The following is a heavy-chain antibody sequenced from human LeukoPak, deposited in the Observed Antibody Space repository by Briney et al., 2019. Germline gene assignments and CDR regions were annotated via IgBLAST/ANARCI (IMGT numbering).Heavy chain of an antibody. J-gene: IGHJ4*02. CDR2: VRSKPYGGTT. D-gene: IGHD1-26*01. CDR3: TRMGPYAAKYLDN. Sequence: GGSLRLSCTTCGFTFGDPMSWFRQAPGKGLEWVAFVRSKPYGGTTEYPASVKRRFTISRDDAKSIAYLQMNSLKIEDTAVYYCTRMGPYAAKYLDNWGQGTLVTVSS. CDR1: GFTFGDP. V-gene: IGHV3-49*03.